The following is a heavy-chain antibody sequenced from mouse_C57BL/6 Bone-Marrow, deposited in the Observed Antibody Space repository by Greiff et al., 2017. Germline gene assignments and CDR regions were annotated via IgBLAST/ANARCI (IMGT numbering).Heavy chain of an antibody. Sequence: EVKLVESGGGLVQPGGSLKLSCAASGFTFSDYYMYWVRQTPEKRLEWVAYISNGGGSTYYPDTVKGRFTISRDNAKNTLYLQMSRLKSEDTAMYYCARHELFITTVVADWYFDVWGTGTTVTVSS. CDR3: ARHELFITTVVADWYFDV. CDR2: ISNGGGST. D-gene: IGHD1-1*01. J-gene: IGHJ1*03. V-gene: IGHV5-12*01. CDR1: GFTFSDYY.